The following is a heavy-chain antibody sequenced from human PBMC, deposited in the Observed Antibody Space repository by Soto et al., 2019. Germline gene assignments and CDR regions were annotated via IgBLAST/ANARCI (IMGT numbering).Heavy chain of an antibody. Sequence: GGSLRLSCAASGFSLYNYAMDWVRQAPGQGLEWVSYISLSSANKYYADSVKGRFTISRDNSKNTLYLQMNSLRAEDTAVYYCARSLMTTAVLDYWGQGTLVTVSS. CDR1: GFSLYNYA. D-gene: IGHD4-17*01. V-gene: IGHV3-48*01. CDR2: ISLSSANK. J-gene: IGHJ4*02. CDR3: ARSLMTTAVLDY.